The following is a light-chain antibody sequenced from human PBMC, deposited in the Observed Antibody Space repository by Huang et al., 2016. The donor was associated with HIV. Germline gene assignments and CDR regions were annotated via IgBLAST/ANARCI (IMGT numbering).Light chain of an antibody. CDR2: LAS. V-gene: IGKV4-1*01. CDR3: QQHYTTPWT. J-gene: IGKJ1*01. CDR1: QPVLYISNKTHVPMSC. Sequence: DIVMTQSPDSLAVPLGEGATISCVSSQPVLYISNKTHVPMSCLARYQKKPGQPPKLLLYLASSRASGVPARFSGSGSGTDFTLTISSLQAEDVAVYYCQQHYTTPWTFGQGTKVEIK.